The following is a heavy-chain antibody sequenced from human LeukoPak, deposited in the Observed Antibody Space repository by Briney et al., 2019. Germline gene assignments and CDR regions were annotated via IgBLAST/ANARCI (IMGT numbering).Heavy chain of an antibody. Sequence: GGSLRLSCAASGFTFSSYGMSWVRHAPGKGLELVSGISGSGGGTNYADSVKGRFTISRDNSKNTLYLQMSSLRAEDTAVYYCAKAGGYGSGSYLTWFDPWGQGTLVTVSS. CDR2: ISGSGGGT. V-gene: IGHV3-23*01. D-gene: IGHD3-10*01. J-gene: IGHJ5*02. CDR1: GFTFSSYG. CDR3: AKAGGYGSGSYLTWFDP.